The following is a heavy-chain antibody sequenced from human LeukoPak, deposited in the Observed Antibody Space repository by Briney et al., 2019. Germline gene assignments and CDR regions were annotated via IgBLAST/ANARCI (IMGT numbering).Heavy chain of an antibody. Sequence: PGGSLRLSCAASGFNFDDYGMSWVRQAPGNALEWVSGINWNGGGTGYADSVKGRFTISRENAKNSLYLQMNSLKAEDTALYYCARGPLQTIPTSKIVVYYYPFDYWGQGTLVTVSS. CDR1: GFNFDDYG. D-gene: IGHD3-22*01. CDR3: ARGPLQTIPTSKIVVYYYPFDY. V-gene: IGHV3-20*04. CDR2: INWNGGGT. J-gene: IGHJ4*02.